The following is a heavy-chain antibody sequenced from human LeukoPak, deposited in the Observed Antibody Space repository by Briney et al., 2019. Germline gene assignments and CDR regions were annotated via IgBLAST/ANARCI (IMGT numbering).Heavy chain of an antibody. CDR2: IWDDGNKK. V-gene: IGHV3-33*01. Sequence: GRSLGLSCAASGFIFSRYGMQWVRQAPGKGLEWVAVIWDDGNKKYYADSVKGRFSISRDNSQNMLFLHMNSLRPEDTAVYYCARGRLQLAQYFDYWGQGTLVTVSS. J-gene: IGHJ4*02. CDR3: ARGRLQLAQYFDY. CDR1: GFIFSRYG. D-gene: IGHD6-25*01.